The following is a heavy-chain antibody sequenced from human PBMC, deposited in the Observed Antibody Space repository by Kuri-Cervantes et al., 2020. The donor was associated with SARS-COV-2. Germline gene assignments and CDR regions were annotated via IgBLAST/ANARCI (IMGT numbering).Heavy chain of an antibody. CDR2: FDQSGYT. CDR1: GGSISDVGYS. V-gene: IGHV4-30-2*01. D-gene: IGHD2-21*02. J-gene: IGHJ5*02. Sequence: SCAVSGGSISDVGYSGTWIRRPPGKGVEWIGYFDQSGYTYYIPSPKTRATISLDRSTNSFSLRLSSVTTADTAVYYCARGGSYCGADCYLPWGQGSLVTVSS. CDR3: ARGGSYCGADCYLP.